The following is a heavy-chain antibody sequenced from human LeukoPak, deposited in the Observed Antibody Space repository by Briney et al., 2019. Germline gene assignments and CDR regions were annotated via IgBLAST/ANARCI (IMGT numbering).Heavy chain of an antibody. CDR2: ISGSGGST. V-gene: IGHV3-23*01. CDR3: ATQNFDWLLDRFDY. D-gene: IGHD3-9*01. Sequence: GGSLRLSCAASGFTFSSYAMSWVRQAPGKGLEWVSAISGSGGSTYYADSVKGRFTISRDNSKNTLYLQMNSLRAEDTAVYCCATQNFDWLLDRFDYWGQGTLVTVSP. CDR1: GFTFSSYA. J-gene: IGHJ4*02.